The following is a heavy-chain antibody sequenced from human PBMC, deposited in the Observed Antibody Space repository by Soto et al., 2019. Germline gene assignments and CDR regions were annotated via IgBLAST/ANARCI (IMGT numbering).Heavy chain of an antibody. CDR2: ISGSGGST. J-gene: IGHJ4*02. D-gene: IGHD3-3*01. Sequence: EVQLLESGGGLVQPGGSLRLSCAASGFTFSSYAMSWVRQAPGKGLEWVSAISGSGGSTYCADSVKGRFTISRDNSKNTLYLQMNSLRAEDTAVYYCAKQYYDFWRTSLGYWGQGTLVTVSS. CDR3: AKQYYDFWRTSLGY. V-gene: IGHV3-23*01. CDR1: GFTFSSYA.